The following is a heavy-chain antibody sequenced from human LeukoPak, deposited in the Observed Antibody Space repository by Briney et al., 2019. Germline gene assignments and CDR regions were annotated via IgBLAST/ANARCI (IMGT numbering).Heavy chain of an antibody. CDR2: ISSSSSYI. CDR1: GFTFSSYS. D-gene: IGHD2-15*01. CDR3: ARGQEGGHPIGFDP. V-gene: IGHV3-21*01. J-gene: IGHJ5*02. Sequence: PGGSLRRSCAASGFTFSSYSMNWVRQAPGKGLEWVSSISSSSSYIYYADSVKGRFTISRDNAKNSLYLQMNSLRAEDTAVYYCARGQEGGHPIGFDPWGQGTLVTVSS.